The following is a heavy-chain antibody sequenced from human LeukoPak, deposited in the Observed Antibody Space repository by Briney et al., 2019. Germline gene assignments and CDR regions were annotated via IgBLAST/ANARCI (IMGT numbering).Heavy chain of an antibody. V-gene: IGHV3-74*01. CDR3: AKDMVGSAMTEIDY. D-gene: IGHD4/OR15-4a*01. CDR1: GFSFSGHW. CDR2: ISPTGSTT. J-gene: IGHJ4*02. Sequence: GGSLRLSCTASGFSFSGHWMHWARQLPGKGLVWVSRISPTGSTTSYADSVKGRFTISRDNAKHSLYLQMNSLRAEDTALYYCAKDMVGSAMTEIDYWGQGTLVTVSS.